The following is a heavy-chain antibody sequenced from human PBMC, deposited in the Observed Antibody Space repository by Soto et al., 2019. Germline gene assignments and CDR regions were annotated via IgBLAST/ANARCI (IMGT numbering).Heavy chain of an antibody. J-gene: IGHJ4*02. CDR1: GGSISSYY. V-gene: IGHV4-59*01. CDR2: IYYSGST. CDR3: ARGLRDCSSTSCYGVFGTFDY. D-gene: IGHD2-2*01. Sequence: LEILSLTCTVSGGSISSYYWSWIRQPPGKGLEWIGYIYYSGSTNYNPSLKSRVTISVDTSKNQFSLKLSSVTAADTAVYYCARGLRDCSSTSCYGVFGTFDYWGQGTLVTVSS.